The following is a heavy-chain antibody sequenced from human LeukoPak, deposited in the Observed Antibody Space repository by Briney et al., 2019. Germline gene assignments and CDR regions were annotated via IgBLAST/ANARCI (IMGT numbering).Heavy chain of an antibody. J-gene: IGHJ4*02. Sequence: GGSLRLSCGWSGFTASGFTFVGYGMHWVRQAPGKGLDWVAFIQNDGSKKYYVDSVKGRFTISRDNSKNTLYLQMNSLRTEDTAVYYCARDLHPWAGDDWGQGVLVTVSS. CDR1: GFTFVGYG. V-gene: IGHV3-30*02. CDR3: ARDLHPWAGDD. CDR2: IQNDGSKK.